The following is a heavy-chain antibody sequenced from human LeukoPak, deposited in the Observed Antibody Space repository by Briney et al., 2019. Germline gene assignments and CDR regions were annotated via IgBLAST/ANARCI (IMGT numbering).Heavy chain of an antibody. J-gene: IGHJ3*02. CDR2: ISGSGGST. CDR1: GFTFSSYA. CDR3: AKAMGGLLYCSSTSCYWDAFDI. D-gene: IGHD2-2*01. Sequence: GGSLRLSCAASGFTFSSYAMSWVRQAPGKGLEWVSAISGSGGSTYYADSVKGRFTISRDNSKNTLYLQMSSLRAEDTAVYYCAKAMGGLLYCSSTSCYWDAFDIWGQGTMVTVSS. V-gene: IGHV3-23*01.